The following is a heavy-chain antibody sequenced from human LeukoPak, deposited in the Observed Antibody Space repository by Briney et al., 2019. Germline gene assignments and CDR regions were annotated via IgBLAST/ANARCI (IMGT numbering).Heavy chain of an antibody. D-gene: IGHD6-13*01. V-gene: IGHV1-2*06. CDR2: INPNSGGT. CDR1: GYTFTGYY. J-gene: IGHJ4*02. Sequence: ASVKVSCKASGYTFTGYYMHWVRQAPEQGLEWMGRINPNSGGTNYAQKFQGRVTMTRDTSISTAYMELSRLRSDDTAVYYCARVKGYSSSWAFRYWGQGTLVTVSS. CDR3: ARVKGYSSSWAFRY.